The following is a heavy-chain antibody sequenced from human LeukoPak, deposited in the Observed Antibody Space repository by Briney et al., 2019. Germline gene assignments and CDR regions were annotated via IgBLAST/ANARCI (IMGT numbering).Heavy chain of an antibody. D-gene: IGHD5-18*01. CDR2: IAPGGDT. J-gene: IGHJ4*02. Sequence: KPSETLSLTCTVSGGSITSYYWSWIRQPPGKGLECIAYIAPGGDTNYNPSLKSRATISMDTSKNQFSLKLNSVTAADTAVYYCARTARVFDFWGQGIQVTVSS. V-gene: IGHV4-4*09. CDR1: GGSITSYY. CDR3: ARTARVFDF.